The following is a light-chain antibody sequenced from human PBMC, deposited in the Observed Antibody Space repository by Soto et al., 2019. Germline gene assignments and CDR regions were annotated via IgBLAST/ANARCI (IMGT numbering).Light chain of an antibody. CDR1: QSVSSGS. J-gene: IGKJ1*01. Sequence: EIVLMQSPGTLSLSPGERVTLSCRASQSVSSGSLAWYQQKPGQAPRLLIFGASNRATGIPDRFSGSGSGTDFTLTISRLEPEDFAVYYCQQYGSSGTFGQGTKVDIK. CDR3: QQYGSSGT. V-gene: IGKV3-20*01. CDR2: GAS.